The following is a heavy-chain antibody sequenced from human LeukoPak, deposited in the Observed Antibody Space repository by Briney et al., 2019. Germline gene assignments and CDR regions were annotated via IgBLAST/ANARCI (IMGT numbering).Heavy chain of an antibody. CDR3: AKDRNYYDFWSGYYQFDY. D-gene: IGHD3-3*01. J-gene: IGHJ4*02. CDR2: ISGSGGST. CDR1: GFTFSSYA. Sequence: PGGSLRLSCAASGFTFSSYAMSWVRQAAGKGLEWVSAISGSGGSTYYADSVKGRFTISRDNSKNTLYLQMNSLRAEDTAVYYCAKDRNYYDFWSGYYQFDYWGQGTLVTVSS. V-gene: IGHV3-23*01.